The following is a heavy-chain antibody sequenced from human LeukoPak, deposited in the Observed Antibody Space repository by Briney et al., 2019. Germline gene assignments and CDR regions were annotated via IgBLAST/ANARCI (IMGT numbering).Heavy chain of an antibody. Sequence: SETLSLTCAVSGDSINSFYWSWIRQPPGKGLEWIGEINHSGSTNYNPSLKSRVTISVDTSKNQFSLKLSSVTAADTAVYYCARGSAPYYYDSSGYYGYWGQGTLVTVSS. D-gene: IGHD3-22*01. CDR3: ARGSAPYYYDSSGYYGY. CDR2: INHSGST. CDR1: GDSINSFY. J-gene: IGHJ4*02. V-gene: IGHV4-34*01.